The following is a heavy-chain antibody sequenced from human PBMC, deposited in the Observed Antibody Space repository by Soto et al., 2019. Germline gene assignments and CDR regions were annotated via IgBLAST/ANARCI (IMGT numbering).Heavy chain of an antibody. J-gene: IGHJ6*03. CDR2: IKQDGSEK. D-gene: IGHD6-6*01. Sequence: EVQLVESGGGLVQPGGSLRLSCAASGFTFSSYWMSWVRQAPGKGLEWVANIKQDGSEKYYVDSVKGRFTISRDNAKNSLYRQMNSRRAEDTAVYYCAREGIAARPVYYYYYMDVWGKGTTVTVSS. CDR1: GFTFSSYW. CDR3: AREGIAARPVYYYYYMDV. V-gene: IGHV3-7*01.